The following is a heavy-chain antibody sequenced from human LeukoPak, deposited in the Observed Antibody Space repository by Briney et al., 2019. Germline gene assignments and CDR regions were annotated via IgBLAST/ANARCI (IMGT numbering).Heavy chain of an antibody. Sequence: GGSLRLSCAASGLTFSNAWMSWVRQAPGKGREWVGHIRSKTDGRITDYAAPVKGRFTISRDDSKNTLYLQMNSLKTEDTAVYYCTTFEAYYDSSGYPHYFDYWGQGTLVTVSS. CDR1: GLTFSNAW. CDR3: TTFEAYYDSSGYPHYFDY. D-gene: IGHD3-22*01. V-gene: IGHV3-15*01. CDR2: IRSKTDGRIT. J-gene: IGHJ4*02.